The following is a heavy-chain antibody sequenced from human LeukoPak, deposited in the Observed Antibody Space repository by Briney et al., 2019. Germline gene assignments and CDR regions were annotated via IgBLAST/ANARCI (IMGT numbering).Heavy chain of an antibody. V-gene: IGHV3-74*01. Sequence: GGSLRLSCGASGFPFSTYWMHSVRQAPGKGLVWVSTISTDGSATNYADSVKGRFTISIDNARSTLYLQMNSLTVEDMAVYYCVGFTAVAPPYYYYYMDVWGKGTTVTVSS. CDR3: VGFTAVAPPYYYYYMDV. CDR1: GFPFSTYW. CDR2: ISTDGSAT. J-gene: IGHJ6*03. D-gene: IGHD4-23*01.